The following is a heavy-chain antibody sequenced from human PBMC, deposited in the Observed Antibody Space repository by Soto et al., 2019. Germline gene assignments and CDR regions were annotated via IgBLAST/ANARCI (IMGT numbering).Heavy chain of an antibody. CDR3: ARAHSGYCSSTSCQYNWFDP. Sequence: GASVKVSCKASGYTFTGYYMHWVRQAPGQGLEWMGWINPNSGGTNYAQKFQGWVTMTRDTSISTAYMELSRLRSDDTAVYYCARAHSGYCSSTSCQYNWFDPWGQGTLVTVSS. V-gene: IGHV1-2*04. J-gene: IGHJ5*02. D-gene: IGHD2-2*01. CDR2: INPNSGGT. CDR1: GYTFTGYY.